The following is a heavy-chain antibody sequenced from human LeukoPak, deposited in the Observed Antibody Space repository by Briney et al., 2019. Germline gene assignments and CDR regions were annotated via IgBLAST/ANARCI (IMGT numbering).Heavy chain of an antibody. J-gene: IGHJ4*02. CDR3: AKEAAYYYGSGNNY. Sequence: QSGGSLRLSCAASGFTFSSYAMSWVRQAPGKGLEWVSAISSSGGSTYYADSVKGRFTISRDNSKNTLYLQMNSLRAEDTAVYYCAKEAAYYYGSGNNYWGQGTLVTVSS. CDR1: GFTFSSYA. CDR2: ISSSGGST. V-gene: IGHV3-23*01. D-gene: IGHD3-10*01.